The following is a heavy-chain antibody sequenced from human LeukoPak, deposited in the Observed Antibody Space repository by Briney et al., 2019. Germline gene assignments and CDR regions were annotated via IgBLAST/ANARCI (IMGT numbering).Heavy chain of an antibody. CDR3: ARSSIIAAASPYYFDY. CDR1: GGTFSSYA. D-gene: IGHD6-13*01. Sequence: ASVKVSCKASGGTFSSYAISWVRQAPGQGLEWMGGIIPIFGTANYAQKFQGRVTITADKSTSTAYMELSSLRSEDTAVYYCARSSIIAAASPYYFDYWGQGTLVTVSS. CDR2: IIPIFGTA. J-gene: IGHJ4*02. V-gene: IGHV1-69*06.